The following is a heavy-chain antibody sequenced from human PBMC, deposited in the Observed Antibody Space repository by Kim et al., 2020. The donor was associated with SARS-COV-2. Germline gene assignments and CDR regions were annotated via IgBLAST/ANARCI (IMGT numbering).Heavy chain of an antibody. CDR2: INQDGTEQ. D-gene: IGHD6-13*01. CDR3: ARGSQHFFPPYNFHMDV. Sequence: GGSLRLSCAASGFTFSTYWMTWVRQAPGRGLEWVANINQDGTEQFYLESVKGRFTISRDNAKNSLFLQMTSLTADDTAVYYCARGSQHFFPPYNFHMDVWGKGTTVTVSS. J-gene: IGHJ6*03. CDR1: GFTFSTYW. V-gene: IGHV3-7*01.